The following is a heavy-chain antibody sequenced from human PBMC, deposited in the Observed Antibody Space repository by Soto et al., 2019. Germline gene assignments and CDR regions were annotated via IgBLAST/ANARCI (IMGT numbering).Heavy chain of an antibody. D-gene: IGHD2-21*02. J-gene: IGHJ5*02. V-gene: IGHV3-23*01. CDR3: AKDKYIVAVTGPPMGWFDP. CDR1: GFTFSSYA. CDR2: ISGSGGST. Sequence: PGGSLRLSCAASGFTFSSYAMSWVRQAPGKGLEWVSAISGSGGSTYYADSVKGRFTISRDNSKNTLYLQMNSLRAEDTAVYYCAKDKYIVAVTGPPMGWFDPWGQGTLVTVSS.